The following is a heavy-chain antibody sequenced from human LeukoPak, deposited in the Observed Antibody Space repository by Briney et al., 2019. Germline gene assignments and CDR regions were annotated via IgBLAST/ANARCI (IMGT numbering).Heavy chain of an antibody. CDR1: GFTVSSNY. J-gene: IGHJ6*03. CDR3: ATSYYYYMDV. V-gene: IGHV3-66*02. CDR2: IYSGGST. Sequence: GGSLRLSCAASGFTVSSNYMSWVRQAPGKGLEWVSVIYSGGSTYYADSVKGRFTISRVNSKNTLYLQMNSLRAEDTAVYYCATSYYYYMDVWGKGTTVTVSS.